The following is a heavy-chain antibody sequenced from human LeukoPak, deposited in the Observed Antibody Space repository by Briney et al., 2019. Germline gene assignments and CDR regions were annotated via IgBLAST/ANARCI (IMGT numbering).Heavy chain of an antibody. CDR2: ISSSSSYI. D-gene: IGHD3-10*01. Sequence: GGSLRLSCAASGFTFSSYSMNWVRQAPGKGLEWVSSISSSSSYIYYADSVKGRFTISRDNAKNSLYLQMNSPRAEDTAVYYCAKTSAGIRGGYFDYWGQGTLVTVSS. V-gene: IGHV3-21*04. CDR1: GFTFSSYS. CDR3: AKTSAGIRGGYFDY. J-gene: IGHJ4*02.